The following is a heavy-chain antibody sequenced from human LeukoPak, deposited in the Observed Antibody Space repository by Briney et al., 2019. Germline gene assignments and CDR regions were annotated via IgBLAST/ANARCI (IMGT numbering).Heavy chain of an antibody. CDR1: GGSISSYY. D-gene: IGHD5-18*01. CDR3: ARSGFSYGSFDY. Sequence: PSETLSLTCTVSGGSISSYYWSWIRQPPGKGLEWIGYIYYSGNTNYNPSLKNRVTISVDTSKNQFSLKLSSVTAADTAVYYCARSGFSYGSFDYWGQGTLVTVSS. V-gene: IGHV4-59*01. J-gene: IGHJ4*02. CDR2: IYYSGNT.